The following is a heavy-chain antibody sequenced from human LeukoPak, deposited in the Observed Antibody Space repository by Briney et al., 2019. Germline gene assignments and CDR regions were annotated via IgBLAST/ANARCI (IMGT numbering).Heavy chain of an antibody. D-gene: IGHD4-17*01. J-gene: IGHJ4*02. V-gene: IGHV1-18*04. CDR2: ISAYNGNT. CDR3: ARTEGGLNWDYAAY. CDR1: GYTFTSYG. Sequence: GPVKVSCKASGYTFTSYGISWVRQAPGQGLEWMGWISAYNGNTNYAQKLQGRVTMTTDTSTSTAYMELRSLRSDDTAVYYCARTEGGLNWDYAAYWGQGTLVTVSS.